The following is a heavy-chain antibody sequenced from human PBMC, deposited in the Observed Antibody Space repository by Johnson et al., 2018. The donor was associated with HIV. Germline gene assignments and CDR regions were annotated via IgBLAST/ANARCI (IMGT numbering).Heavy chain of an antibody. CDR1: GFTFSDYY. J-gene: IGHJ3*01. Sequence: QEKLVESGGGVVRPGGSLRLSCAASGFTFSDYYMTWIRQAPGKGLEWVSYISRSGSTIYYADSVKGRFTISRDNAKNSLYLQMNSLRVEDTALYFCATVWRNEGRHSFDVWGLGTMVTVSS. CDR2: ISRSGSTI. V-gene: IGHV3-11*04. CDR3: ATVWRNEGRHSFDV. D-gene: IGHD1-1*01.